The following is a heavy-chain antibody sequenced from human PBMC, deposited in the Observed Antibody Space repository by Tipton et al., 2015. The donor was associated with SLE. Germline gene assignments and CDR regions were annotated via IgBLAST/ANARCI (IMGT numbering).Heavy chain of an antibody. D-gene: IGHD3-16*01. V-gene: IGHV3-30*04. J-gene: IGHJ6*02. Sequence: SLRLSCAASGFTFSNYAMYWVRQAPGKGLEWVAVISYDESNKYYADSVKGRFTISRDNSKNTLYLQMNSLRAEDTAVYYCARELIPLYGMDVWGQGTTVTVSS. CDR2: ISYDESNK. CDR1: GFTFSNYA. CDR3: ARELIPLYGMDV.